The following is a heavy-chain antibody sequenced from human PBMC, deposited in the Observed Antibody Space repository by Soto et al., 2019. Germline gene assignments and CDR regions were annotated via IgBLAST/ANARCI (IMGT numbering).Heavy chain of an antibody. Sequence: QVQLVESGGGVVQPGRSLRLSCAASGFTFSSYGMHWVRQAPGKGLEWVAVIWYDGSNKYYADSVKVRFTISRDNSKNTLYLQMNSLRAEDTAVYYCAREGRAARPYYYYGMDVWGQGTTVTVSS. CDR1: GFTFSSYG. CDR3: AREGRAARPYYYYGMDV. J-gene: IGHJ6*02. V-gene: IGHV3-33*01. CDR2: IWYDGSNK. D-gene: IGHD6-6*01.